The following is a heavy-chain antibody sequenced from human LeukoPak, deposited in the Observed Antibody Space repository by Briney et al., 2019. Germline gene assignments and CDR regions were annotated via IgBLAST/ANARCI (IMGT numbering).Heavy chain of an antibody. CDR1: GFTFSSYA. CDR2: ISYDGSNK. V-gene: IGHV3-30*01. CDR3: ARGAVRGVIITKRGYNWFDP. Sequence: GGSLRLSCAASGFTFSSYAMHWVRQAPGKGLEWVAVISYDGSNKYYAGSVKGRFTISRDNSKNTLYLQMNSLRAEDTAVYYCARGAVRGVIITKRGYNWFDPWGQGTLVTVSS. J-gene: IGHJ5*02. D-gene: IGHD3-10*01.